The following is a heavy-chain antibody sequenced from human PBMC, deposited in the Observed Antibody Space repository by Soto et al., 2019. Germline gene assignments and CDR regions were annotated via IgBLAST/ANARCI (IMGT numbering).Heavy chain of an antibody. CDR1: GFTFSSYA. D-gene: IGHD6-13*01. CDR2: ISGSGGST. Sequence: GGSLRLSCAASGFTFSSYAMSWVRQAPGKGLEWVSAISGSGGSTYYADSVKGRFTISRDNSKNTLYLQMNSLRAEDTAVYYCAKTRYSSSWRGSLDPWGQGTLVTVSS. CDR3: AKTRYSSSWRGSLDP. J-gene: IGHJ5*02. V-gene: IGHV3-23*01.